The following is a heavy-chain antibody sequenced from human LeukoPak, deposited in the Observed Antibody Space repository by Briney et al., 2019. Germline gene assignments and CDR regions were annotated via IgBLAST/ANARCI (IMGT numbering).Heavy chain of an antibody. CDR1: GHTFTSYD. J-gene: IGHJ5*02. D-gene: IGHD3-22*01. Sequence: ASVKVSSKASGHTFTSYDINWVRQAPGQGLEWMGWMNPNSGNTAYAQKFQGRVTMTRNTSISTAYMELSSLRSEDTAVYYCAREDYYDSGSFDPWGQGTLVTVSS. V-gene: IGHV1-8*02. CDR2: MNPNSGNT. CDR3: AREDYYDSGSFDP.